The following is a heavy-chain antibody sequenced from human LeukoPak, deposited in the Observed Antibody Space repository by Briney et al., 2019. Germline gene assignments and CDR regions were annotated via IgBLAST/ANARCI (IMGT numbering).Heavy chain of an antibody. CDR2: ISYDGNTI. Sequence: GGSLRLSCAASGFTFSSFAMHWVRQAPGKGLQWVAVISYDGNTIHYADSVKGRFIISRDTSKNTLYLQMNSLRAEDTAVYYCARSGGLQKFDYWGQGTLVTVSS. CDR1: GFTFSSFA. CDR3: ARSGGLQKFDY. D-gene: IGHD4-11*01. J-gene: IGHJ4*02. V-gene: IGHV3-30-3*01.